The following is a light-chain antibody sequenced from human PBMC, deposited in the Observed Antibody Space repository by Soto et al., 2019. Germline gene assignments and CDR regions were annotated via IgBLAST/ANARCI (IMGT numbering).Light chain of an antibody. V-gene: IGKV3-20*01. J-gene: IGKJ1*01. Sequence: EIVLTQSPGTLSLSPGERATVSCMASQGVSSSYLALYQQKTGQAPRLLIYCASSRATVIQDRFSGSGSETTFTLTISRLEPEDFAVYYCQQYCSSPWTFGQGTKVEIK. CDR2: CAS. CDR1: QGVSSSY. CDR3: QQYCSSPWT.